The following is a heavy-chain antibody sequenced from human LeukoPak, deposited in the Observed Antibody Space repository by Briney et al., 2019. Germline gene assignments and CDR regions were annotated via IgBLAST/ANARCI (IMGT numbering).Heavy chain of an antibody. CDR2: ISYDGSNK. CDR1: GFPFSGYG. J-gene: IGHJ4*02. CDR3: AKETPYSSGWYGVVDY. D-gene: IGHD6-19*01. V-gene: IGHV3-30*18. Sequence: PGGSLSFSCAAPGFPFSGYGMHGFGQAPAKGRGGVAVISYDGSNKYYADSVKGRSTISRDNSKNTLYLQMNSLRADDTAVYYCAKETPYSSGWYGVVDYWGQGTLVTVSS.